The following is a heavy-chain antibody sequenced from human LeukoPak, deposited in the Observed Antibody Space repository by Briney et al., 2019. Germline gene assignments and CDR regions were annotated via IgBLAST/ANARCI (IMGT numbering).Heavy chain of an antibody. J-gene: IGHJ4*02. V-gene: IGHV4-34*01. CDR2: INHSGST. CDR3: ARSRSGIAARRGYFDY. Sequence: SETLSLTCAVYGGSFSGCYWSWIRQPPGKGLEWIGEINHSGSTNYNPSLKSRVTISVDTSKNQFSLKLSSVTAADTAVYYCARSRSGIAARRGYFDYWGQGTLVTVSS. D-gene: IGHD6-6*01. CDR1: GGSFSGCY.